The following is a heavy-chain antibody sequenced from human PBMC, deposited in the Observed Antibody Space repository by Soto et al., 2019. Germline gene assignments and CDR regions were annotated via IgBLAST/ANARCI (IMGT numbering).Heavy chain of an antibody. Sequence: QVQLVQSGAEVKKPGASVKVSCKASGYTFTSYGISWVRQAPGQGLEWMGWISAYNGNTHYAQKLQGRVTMTTDTCTRRADMELRSLRSDDTAVYYCARVSLPDGYYDFWRCYYAGGYYYYGMDGWGQGTTVTVSS. D-gene: IGHD3-3*01. CDR3: ARVSLPDGYYDFWRCYYAGGYYYYGMDG. V-gene: IGHV1-18*01. CDR2: ISAYNGNT. CDR1: GYTFTSYG. J-gene: IGHJ6*02.